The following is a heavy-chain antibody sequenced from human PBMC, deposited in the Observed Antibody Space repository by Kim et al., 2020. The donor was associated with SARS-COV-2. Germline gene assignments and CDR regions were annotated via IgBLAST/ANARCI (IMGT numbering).Heavy chain of an antibody. CDR2: ISAYNGNT. D-gene: IGHD2-21*02. CDR3: AREGTSYCGGDCYEDY. Sequence: ASVKVSCKASGYTFTSYGISWVRQAPGQGLEWMGWISAYNGNTNYAQKLQGIVTMTTDTSTSTAYMELRSLRSDDTAVYYCAREGTSYCGGDCYEDYWGQGTLVTVSS. V-gene: IGHV1-18*01. J-gene: IGHJ4*02. CDR1: GYTFTSYG.